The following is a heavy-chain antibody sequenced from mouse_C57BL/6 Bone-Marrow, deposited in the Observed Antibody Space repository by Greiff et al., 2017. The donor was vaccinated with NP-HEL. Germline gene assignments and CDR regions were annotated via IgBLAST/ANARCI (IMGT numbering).Heavy chain of an antibody. CDR1: GFTFSDFY. CDR3: ARDALDWYCDV. J-gene: IGHJ1*03. V-gene: IGHV7-1*01. Sequence: EVKLVESGGGLVQSGRSLRLSCATSGFTFSDFYMEWVRQAPGKGLEWIAASRNKANDYTTEYSASVKGRFIVSRDTSKSILYLQMNDLRAEDTAIYYCARDALDWYCDVWGTGTTVTVSS. CDR2: SRNKANDYTT.